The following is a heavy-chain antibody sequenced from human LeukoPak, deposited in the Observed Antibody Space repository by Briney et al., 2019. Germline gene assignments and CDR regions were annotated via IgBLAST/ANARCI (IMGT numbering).Heavy chain of an antibody. J-gene: IGHJ4*02. CDR2: FDVIDSET. V-gene: IGHV1-24*01. D-gene: IGHD5-18*01. CDR1: GSSLSELS. Sequence: GASVKVSCTVSGSSLSELSLYWVRQAPGKGLEWMGGFDVIDSETFYAQKFQGRVTMTEDSSTDTAYMELRSLTSDDTALYYCAAGRLYSLLDYWGQGTLVTVSS. CDR3: AAGRLYSLLDY.